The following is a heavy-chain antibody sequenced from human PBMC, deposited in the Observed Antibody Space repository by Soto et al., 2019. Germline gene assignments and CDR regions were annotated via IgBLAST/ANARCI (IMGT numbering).Heavy chain of an antibody. J-gene: IGHJ5*02. Sequence: EVQLLESGGGLVQPGGSLRLSCTVSGFNFGSYAMTWVRQAPGKGLEWVAAISISGTRPFYADTVKGRLAVSRDNTGNTLLLHMTRLRVENTAVYYCARDSNTAGYLKSFDPWGQGTLVIVSS. CDR1: GFNFGSYA. D-gene: IGHD2-2*03. CDR3: ARDSNTAGYLKSFDP. V-gene: IGHV3-23*01. CDR2: ISISGTRP.